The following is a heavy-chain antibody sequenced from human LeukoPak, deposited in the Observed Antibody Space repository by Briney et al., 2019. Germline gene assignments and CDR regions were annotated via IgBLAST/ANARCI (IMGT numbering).Heavy chain of an antibody. CDR2: IKSESDGSNT. CDR3: ASIDILTGLNVVGPQDHDYFDY. Sequence: GGSLRLSCAASGFTLSSYWMHWVRQAPGKGLVWVSRIKSESDGSNTGYADSVKGRFTISRDNAKNSLYLQMNSLRAEDTAVYYCASIDILTGLNVVGPQDHDYFDYWGQGTLVTVSS. J-gene: IGHJ4*02. CDR1: GFTLSSYW. D-gene: IGHD3-9*01. V-gene: IGHV3-74*01.